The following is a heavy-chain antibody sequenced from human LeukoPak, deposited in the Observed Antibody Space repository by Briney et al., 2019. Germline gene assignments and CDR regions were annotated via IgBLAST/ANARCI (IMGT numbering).Heavy chain of an antibody. CDR3: AKDSVVVPAAMVY. D-gene: IGHD2-2*01. J-gene: IGHJ4*02. CDR1: GFTFRSYD. CDR2: ISSDGSNE. V-gene: IGHV3-30*18. Sequence: PGGSLRLSCVASGFTFRSYDMYWVRQAPGKGLEWVAVISSDGSNEYCVDSVKGRFTISRDNSKNTLYLQMNSLRAEDTAVYYCAKDSVVVPAAMVYWGQGTLVTVSS.